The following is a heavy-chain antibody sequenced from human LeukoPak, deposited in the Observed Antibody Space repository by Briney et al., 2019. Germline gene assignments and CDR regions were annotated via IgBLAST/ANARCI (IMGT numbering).Heavy chain of an antibody. V-gene: IGHV1-3*01. J-gene: IGHJ6*02. CDR2: INAGNGNT. CDR1: GYTFTSYA. Sequence: ASVKVSCKASGYTFTSYAMHWVRQAPGQRLEWMGWINAGNGNTKYSQKFQGRVTITADESTSTAYMELSSLRSEDTAVYYCAREIKGYCSSTSCYEDYGMDVWGQGTTVTVSS. CDR3: AREIKGYCSSTSCYEDYGMDV. D-gene: IGHD2-2*01.